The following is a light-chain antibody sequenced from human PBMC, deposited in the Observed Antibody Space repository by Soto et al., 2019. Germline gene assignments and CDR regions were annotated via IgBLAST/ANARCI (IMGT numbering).Light chain of an antibody. CDR2: EVS. CDR1: SRDVGGYNF. J-gene: IGLJ1*01. Sequence: LKQPPPASGSPWQSVTISCTGNSRDVGGYNFVSWYQQHPGKAPKLMIYEVSSRPSGVPDRFSGSKSGNTASLTVSGLQTEDEADYYCTSYAGSNNYVFGTGTKVT. CDR3: TSYAGSNNYV. V-gene: IGLV2-8*01.